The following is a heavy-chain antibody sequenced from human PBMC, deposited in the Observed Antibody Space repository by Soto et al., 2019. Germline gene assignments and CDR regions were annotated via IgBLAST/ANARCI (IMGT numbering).Heavy chain of an antibody. V-gene: IGHV4-39*01. Sequence: QLQLRESGPGLVKPSETLSLTCTVSGASISSITHFWGWVRQSPGKGMDWIGNVYHTGTTHYNPSLKNRATISVDTSKDQFSLQLTSVTAADTAVYYCARQTSRLTVASHGRSNWGDPWGPGTLVIVSS. CDR3: ARQTSRLTVASHGRSNWGDP. CDR1: GASISSITHF. J-gene: IGHJ5*02. CDR2: VYHTGTT. D-gene: IGHD1-20*01.